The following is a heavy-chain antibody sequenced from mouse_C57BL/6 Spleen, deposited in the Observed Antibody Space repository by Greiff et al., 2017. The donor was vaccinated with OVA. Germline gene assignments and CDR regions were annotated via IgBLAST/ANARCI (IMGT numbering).Heavy chain of an antibody. CDR3: ARKAVVAYYAMGY. D-gene: IGHD1-1*01. Sequence: EVKLVESEGGLVQPGSSMKLSCTASGFTFRDYYMAWVRQVPEKGLEWVANINYDGSSTYYLDSLKSRFIISRDNAKNILYLQMSSLKSEDTATYYCARKAVVAYYAMGYWGQGSSVTVS. J-gene: IGHJ4*01. CDR2: INYDGSST. V-gene: IGHV5-16*01. CDR1: GFTFRDYY.